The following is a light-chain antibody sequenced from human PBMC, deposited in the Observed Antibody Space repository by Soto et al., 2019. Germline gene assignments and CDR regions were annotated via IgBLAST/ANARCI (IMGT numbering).Light chain of an antibody. CDR1: QSVINY. CDR3: QHYGNSPLT. CDR2: GAS. V-gene: IGKV3-20*01. J-gene: IGKJ5*01. Sequence: EIVLTQSPATLSLSPGERATLSCMASQSVINYLAWYQQKPGQAPRLLVYGASSRATGIPERFSGSVSETDFTLSISRLEPEDFAVYYCQHYGNSPLTFGQGTRLEIK.